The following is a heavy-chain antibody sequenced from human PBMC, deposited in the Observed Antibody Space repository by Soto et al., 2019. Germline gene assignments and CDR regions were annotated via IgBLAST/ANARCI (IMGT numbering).Heavy chain of an antibody. CDR1: GFTFTSYG. J-gene: IGHJ4*02. V-gene: IGHV3-30*03. D-gene: IGHD5-18*01. CDR3: VSDRGYGHASVPYS. CDR2: ISYDGGLQ. Sequence: QAHLVESGGGVVQPGRSLRLSCAASGFTFTSYGMHWVRQALGTRLEWVAVISYDGGLQHYADSVKGRFTISRDNSKNMVLLQMNSLRAEDTAVYYCVSDRGYGHASVPYSWGQGTLVSVSS.